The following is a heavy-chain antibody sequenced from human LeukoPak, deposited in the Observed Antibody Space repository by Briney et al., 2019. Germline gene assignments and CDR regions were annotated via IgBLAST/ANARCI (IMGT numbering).Heavy chain of an antibody. V-gene: IGHV4-34*01. CDR2: INHSGST. CDR1: GGSFSGYY. D-gene: IGHD1-26*01. J-gene: IGHJ1*01. CDR3: ARVVVGATTIYFQH. Sequence: SETLSLTCAVYGGSFSGYYWSWIRQPPGKGLEWIGEINHSGSTNYNPSLKSRVTISVDTSKNQFSLKLSSVTAADTAVYYCARVVVGATTIYFQHWGQGTLVTVSS.